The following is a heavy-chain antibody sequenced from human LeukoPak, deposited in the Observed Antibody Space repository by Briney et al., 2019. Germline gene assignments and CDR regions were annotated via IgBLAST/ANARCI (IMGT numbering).Heavy chain of an antibody. V-gene: IGHV4-59*01. D-gene: IGHD2-21*02. CDR1: GGSIRSYY. J-gene: IGHJ6*02. Sequence: KASETLSLTCTVSGGSIRSYYWNWLRQPPGKGLEWIGYIYDSGTTNYNPSLKSRVTISVDSSKNQFSLKLTSVTAAATAVYYCARSVVVTATLRYHYGMDVWGQGTTVTVSS. CDR3: ARSVVVTATLRYHYGMDV. CDR2: IYDSGTT.